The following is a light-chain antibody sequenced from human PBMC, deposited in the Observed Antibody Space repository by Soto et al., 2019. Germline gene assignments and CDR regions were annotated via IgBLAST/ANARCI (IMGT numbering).Light chain of an antibody. V-gene: IGLV1-44*01. J-gene: IGLJ1*01. Sequence: QSVLTQPPSASGTPGQRVIISCSGSYSNIGSNAVNWYQQLPGTAPKLLIYSNNQRPSGVPDRFSGSKSGTSASLAISGLQSEDEADYYCTTWDDSLNGYVFGTGTKVTVL. CDR2: SNN. CDR1: YSNIGSNA. CDR3: TTWDDSLNGYV.